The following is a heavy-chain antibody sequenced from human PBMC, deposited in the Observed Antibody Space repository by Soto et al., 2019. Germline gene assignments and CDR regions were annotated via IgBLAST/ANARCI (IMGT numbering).Heavy chain of an antibody. V-gene: IGHV4-61*03. D-gene: IGHD6-6*01. CDR2: IYYTGNT. CDR1: GGSVNSVYYY. CDR3: AREFSNSPEAFDS. J-gene: IGHJ4*02. Sequence: SETLSLTCTVSGGSVNSVYYYWSWIRQPPGRGLEWIGYIYYTGNTNYNPSLKSRVTISVDTSRNHFSLKLSSVTAADTAVYYCAREFSNSPEAFDSWGQGSLVTVPQ.